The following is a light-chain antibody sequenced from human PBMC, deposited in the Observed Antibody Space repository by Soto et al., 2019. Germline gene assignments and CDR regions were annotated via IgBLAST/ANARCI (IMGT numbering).Light chain of an antibody. Sequence: EIVLTQSTATLSLSPGERATLSCRASQSVSSYLAWYQQKPGQAPRLLIYDASNRATGIPARFSGSGSGTDFTLTISSLEPEDFAVYYCQQRSNWVYTFGQGTKLEIK. CDR1: QSVSSY. V-gene: IGKV3-11*01. CDR3: QQRSNWVYT. J-gene: IGKJ2*01. CDR2: DAS.